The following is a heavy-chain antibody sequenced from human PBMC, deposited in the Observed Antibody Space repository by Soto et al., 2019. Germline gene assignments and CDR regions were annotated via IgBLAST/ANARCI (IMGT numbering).Heavy chain of an antibody. CDR2: IHYSRST. CDR3: ASTKDETLYFDY. Sequence: QLQLQESGPGLVKPSETLSLTCTVSGDSISITSYYWGWVRQPPGKGLEWIGSIHYSRSTHYNPSLQSRVTISGDASKKQFSLKLRSVTAADTAVYYCASTKDETLYFDYWGQGTLVTVSS. J-gene: IGHJ4*02. V-gene: IGHV4-39*01. D-gene: IGHD2-15*01. CDR1: GDSISITSYY.